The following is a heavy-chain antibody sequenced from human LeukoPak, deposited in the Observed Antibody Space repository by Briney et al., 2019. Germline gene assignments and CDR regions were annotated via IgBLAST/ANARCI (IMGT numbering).Heavy chain of an antibody. CDR3: ARDGRITMVRGVIAPGGLGY. Sequence: SETLSLTCTVSGGSISSSSYYWGWIRQPPGKGLEWIGSIYHSGSTYYNPSLKSRVTISVDTSKNQFSLKLSSVTAADTAVYYCARDGRITMVRGVIAPGGLGYWGQGTLVTVSS. CDR1: GGSISSSSYY. D-gene: IGHD3-10*01. CDR2: IYHSGST. J-gene: IGHJ4*02. V-gene: IGHV4-39*02.